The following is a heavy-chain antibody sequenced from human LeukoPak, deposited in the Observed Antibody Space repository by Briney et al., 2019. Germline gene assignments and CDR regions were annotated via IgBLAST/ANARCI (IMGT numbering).Heavy chain of an antibody. V-gene: IGHV1-2*02. CDR3: ARDLSLEYSSSYDAFDI. D-gene: IGHD6-6*01. CDR1: GYTFTGYY. CDR2: INPNSGGT. Sequence: ASVKVSCKASGYTFTGYYMHWVRQAPGQGLEWMGWINPNSGGTNYAPKFQGRVTMTRDTSISTAYMELSRLRSDDTAVYYCARDLSLEYSSSYDAFDIWGQGTMVTVSS. J-gene: IGHJ3*02.